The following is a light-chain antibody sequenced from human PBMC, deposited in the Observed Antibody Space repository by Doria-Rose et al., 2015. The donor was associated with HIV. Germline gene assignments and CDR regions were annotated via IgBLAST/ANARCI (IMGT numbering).Light chain of an antibody. CDR2: GAS. J-gene: IGKJ1*01. CDR1: QSVSANC. CDR3: HQYASSRT. V-gene: IGKV3-20*01. Sequence: ETVMTQSPGTLSLSPGERATLSCRASQSVSANCLAWYQQRPGQSPRLLIYGASSRATDIPDRFSGSGSGTDFTLTISRLEPEDFAVYYCHQYASSRTFGQGTKVEIK.